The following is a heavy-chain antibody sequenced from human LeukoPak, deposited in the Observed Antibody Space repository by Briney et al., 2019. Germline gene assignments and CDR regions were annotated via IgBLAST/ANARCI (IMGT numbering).Heavy chain of an antibody. CDR3: ARESVVVVPAEFDY. CDR2: IYYSGST. Sequence: PSETLSLTCTVSGGSISSSSYYWGWIRQPPGKGLEWIGSIYYSGSTYYNPSLKSRVTISVDTSKNQFSLKLSSVTAADTAVYYCARESVVVVPAEFDYWGQGTLVTVSS. D-gene: IGHD2-2*01. J-gene: IGHJ4*02. CDR1: GGSISSSSYY. V-gene: IGHV4-39*07.